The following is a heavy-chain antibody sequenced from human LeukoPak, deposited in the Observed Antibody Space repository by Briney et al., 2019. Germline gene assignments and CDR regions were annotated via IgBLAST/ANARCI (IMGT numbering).Heavy chain of an antibody. V-gene: IGHV1-46*01. Sequence: GASVKVSCKASGYTFTNYYIHWVRQAPGQGPEWMGIINPRGGSTDYAQKFQGRVTMTSDTSTSTVYMELKSLRSEDTAVYFCARVGATGATADNWGQGTLVTVSS. CDR3: ARVGATGATADN. CDR1: GYTFTNYY. J-gene: IGHJ4*02. D-gene: IGHD2-21*02. CDR2: INPRGGST.